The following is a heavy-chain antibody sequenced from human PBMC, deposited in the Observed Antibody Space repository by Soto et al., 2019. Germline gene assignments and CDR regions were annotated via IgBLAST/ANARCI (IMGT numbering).Heavy chain of an antibody. V-gene: IGHV4-59*08. D-gene: IGHD1-26*01. J-gene: IGHJ4*02. CDR3: ARHNIEGGYRYFDN. Sequence: QVQLQESGPGLVKPSETLSLTCTVSGGSINSYYWSWIRQPPGKGLEWIGYISYSGSTNYNPSLTSRVTISVDTSKNQFSLKLSSVTAADTAVYYCARHNIEGGYRYFDNWGQGTLVTVSS. CDR2: ISYSGST. CDR1: GGSINSYY.